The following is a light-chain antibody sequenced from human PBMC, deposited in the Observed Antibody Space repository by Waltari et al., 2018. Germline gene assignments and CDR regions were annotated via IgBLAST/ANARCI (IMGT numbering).Light chain of an antibody. Sequence: EILLTQSPATLSVSPGERATLSCRASQSVNSNLAWYQQKPGQAPRLLIYVASTRATGVPARFSGSGSGTDFTLTISSLQSEDFAVYYCQQYNNWPPGRTFGQGTKVEI. CDR3: QQYNNWPPGRT. V-gene: IGKV3-15*01. CDR1: QSVNSN. CDR2: VAS. J-gene: IGKJ1*01.